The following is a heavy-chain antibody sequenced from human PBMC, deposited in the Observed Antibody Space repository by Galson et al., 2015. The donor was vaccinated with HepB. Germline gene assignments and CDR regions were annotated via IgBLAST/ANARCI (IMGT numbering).Heavy chain of an antibody. D-gene: IGHD4-17*01. Sequence: SLRLSCAASGFTFSSYGTHWVRQAPGKGLEWVAVISYDGSNKYYADSVKGRFTISRDNSKNTLYLQMNSLRAEDTAVYYCAKGKSTVTTPRDDAFDIWGQGTMVTVSS. J-gene: IGHJ3*02. V-gene: IGHV3-30*18. CDR3: AKGKSTVTTPRDDAFDI. CDR1: GFTFSSYG. CDR2: ISYDGSNK.